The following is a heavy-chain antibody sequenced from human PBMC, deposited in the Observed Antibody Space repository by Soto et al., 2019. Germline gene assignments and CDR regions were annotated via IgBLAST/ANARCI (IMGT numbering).Heavy chain of an antibody. D-gene: IGHD3-16*01. CDR2: IYWDDGK. CDR1: GFSLSTNGMG. CDR3: AHMNGGLHLGY. J-gene: IGHJ4*02. Sequence: QITLKESGPTLVKPTQTLTLTCTFSGFSLSTNGMGVGWVRQPPEKALEWLALIYWDDGKRYSPSLKSRLTITKDTSKNQVVLTMTNMDPVDTATYYCAHMNGGLHLGYWGQGTLVTVSS. V-gene: IGHV2-5*02.